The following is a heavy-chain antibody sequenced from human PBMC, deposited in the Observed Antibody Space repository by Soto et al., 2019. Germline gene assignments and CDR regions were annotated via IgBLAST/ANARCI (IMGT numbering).Heavy chain of an antibody. J-gene: IGHJ6*02. CDR1: GFTFSSYW. CDR2: IKKDESEK. Sequence: EVQLVESGGGLVQPGGSLRLSCAASGFTFSSYWMSWLRQAPGKGREWVANIKKDESEKYYVDFVRGRFTISRDNDKNSLYLQMNGLRDEDTAVYYCARDPSGYCSGGSSYFLDYYGMDVWGQGTTVTVPS. CDR3: ARDPSGYCSGGSSYFLDYYGMDV. D-gene: IGHD2-15*01. V-gene: IGHV3-7*05.